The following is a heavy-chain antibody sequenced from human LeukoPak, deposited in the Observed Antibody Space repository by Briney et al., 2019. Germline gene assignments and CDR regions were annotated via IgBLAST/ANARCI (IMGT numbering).Heavy chain of an antibody. CDR1: GFTFSSYE. D-gene: IGHD6-13*01. Sequence: PGGSLRLSCAASGFTFSSYEMNWVRQAPGKGLEWGSYISSSGSTIYYADSVKGRFTISRDNAKNSLYLQMNSLRAEDTAVYYCARGGSSSSWSLDFDYWGQGTLVSVSS. V-gene: IGHV3-48*03. J-gene: IGHJ4*02. CDR3: ARGGSSSSWSLDFDY. CDR2: ISSSGSTI.